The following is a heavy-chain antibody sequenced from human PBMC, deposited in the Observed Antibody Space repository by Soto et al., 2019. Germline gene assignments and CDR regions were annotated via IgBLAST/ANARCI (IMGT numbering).Heavy chain of an antibody. J-gene: IGHJ6*02. CDR2: IIPIFGTA. V-gene: IGHV1-69*01. Sequence: SVKVSCKASGATFSSYAISWVRQAPRHGLEWMGGIIPIFGTADYAQKFQGRVTITADESTSTAYMELSSLGSEDTAVYYCARGITGTVSYYYGMDGWGQGTTVTVSS. D-gene: IGHD1-20*01. CDR3: ARGITGTVSYYYGMDG. CDR1: GATFSSYA.